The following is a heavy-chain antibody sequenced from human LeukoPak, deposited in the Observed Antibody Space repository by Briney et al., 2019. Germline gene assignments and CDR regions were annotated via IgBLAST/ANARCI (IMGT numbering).Heavy chain of an antibody. CDR1: GYTFTSYY. CDR2: INPNTGST. CDR3: ARDGEYVSYYYYMDV. V-gene: IGHV1-46*01. J-gene: IGHJ6*03. D-gene: IGHD3-16*01. Sequence: GASVKVSCKASGYTFTSYYIHWVRQAPGQGLEWMGMINPNTGSTAYAQNFQGRLTMTRDASTNTVYMELRSLRSEDTAIYYCARDGEYVSYYYYMDVWGKGTTVTISS.